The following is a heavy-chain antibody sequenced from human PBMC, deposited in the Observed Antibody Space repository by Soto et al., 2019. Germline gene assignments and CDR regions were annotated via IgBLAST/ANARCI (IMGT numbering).Heavy chain of an antibody. CDR2: IYYSGST. CDR1: AGSISSSCYY. D-gene: IGHD3-22*01. Sequence: SETLSLTCTVSAGSISSSCYYWGWIRQPPGKGLEWIGSIYYSGSTNYNPSLKSRVTISVDTSKKQFSLKLSSVTAADTALYYCARGRNYYDSSGYPMGIDYWGQGTRGSVS. J-gene: IGHJ4*02. V-gene: IGHV4-39*07. CDR3: ARGRNYYDSSGYPMGIDY.